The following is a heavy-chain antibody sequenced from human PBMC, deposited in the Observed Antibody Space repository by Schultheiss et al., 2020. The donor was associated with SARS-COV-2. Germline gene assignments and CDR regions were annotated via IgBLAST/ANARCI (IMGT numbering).Heavy chain of an antibody. CDR1: GGSFSGYY. J-gene: IGHJ4*02. CDR3: AREGGDYSGSFDF. D-gene: IGHD1-26*01. CDR2: IYHSGTT. V-gene: IGHV4-59*01. Sequence: SQTLSLTCAVYGGSFSGYYWSWIRQHPGKGLQYIGYIYHSGTTNYNPSLWSRVSISLDTSKNQVSLKLNSVTAADTAVYYCAREGGDYSGSFDFWGQGTLVTVSS.